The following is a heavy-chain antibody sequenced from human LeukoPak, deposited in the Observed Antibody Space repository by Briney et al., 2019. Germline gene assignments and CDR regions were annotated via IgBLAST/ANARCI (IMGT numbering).Heavy chain of an antibody. D-gene: IGHD3-22*01. CDR1: GVSISSSSYY. CDR2: IYYSGST. CDR3: ARRYYYDGNGYYRIFDY. V-gene: IGHV4-39*01. Sequence: SETLSLTCTVSGVSISSSSYYWGWIRQPPGKGLEWIGSIYYSGSTYYNPSLKSRVTISVDTSKNQFSLKLSSVTAADTAVYYCARRYYYDGNGYYRIFDYWGQGTLVTVSS. J-gene: IGHJ4*02.